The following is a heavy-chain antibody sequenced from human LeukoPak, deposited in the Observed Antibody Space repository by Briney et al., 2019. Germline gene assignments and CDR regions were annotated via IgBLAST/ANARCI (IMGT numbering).Heavy chain of an antibody. CDR3: AMLRLGYRLQDV. Sequence: SEALSLTCTDSGGSIRSYYWSWSGQPPGKGPEGDGYIYYSGSTNYNPPLTRRATISVDRSKNQYSLTLKYVTAGDTAVYYCAMLRLGYRLQDVWGKGTTVTISS. D-gene: IGHD5-12*01. CDR1: GGSIRSYY. J-gene: IGHJ6*04. V-gene: IGHV4-59*12. CDR2: IYYSGST.